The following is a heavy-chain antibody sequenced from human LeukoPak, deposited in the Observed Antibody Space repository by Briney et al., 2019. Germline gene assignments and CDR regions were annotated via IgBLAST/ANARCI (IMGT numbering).Heavy chain of an antibody. Sequence: ASAKVSCKASGYTFTGYYMHWVRQAPGQGLEWMGWINPNSGGTNYAQKFQGRVTMTRDTSISTAYMELSRLRSDDTAVYYCARRHYYDSSGYSDYWGQGTLVTVSS. CDR2: INPNSGGT. V-gene: IGHV1-2*02. J-gene: IGHJ4*02. CDR1: GYTFTGYY. D-gene: IGHD3-22*01. CDR3: ARRHYYDSSGYSDY.